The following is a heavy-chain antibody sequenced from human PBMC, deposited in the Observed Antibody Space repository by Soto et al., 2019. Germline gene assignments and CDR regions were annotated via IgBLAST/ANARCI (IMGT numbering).Heavy chain of an antibody. Sequence: QVQLVASGGGVVQPGRSLRLSCAASGFTFNSYGMHWVRQAPGQGLEWVAIISYDGSYKYYGDSVKGRFTISRDNSKNTVYLQMDSLRPEDTAVDYCAKKLGMSTVDVWGQGTMVTVSS. J-gene: IGHJ3*01. D-gene: IGHD7-27*01. CDR2: ISYDGSYK. CDR3: AKKLGMSTVDV. V-gene: IGHV3-30*18. CDR1: GFTFNSYG.